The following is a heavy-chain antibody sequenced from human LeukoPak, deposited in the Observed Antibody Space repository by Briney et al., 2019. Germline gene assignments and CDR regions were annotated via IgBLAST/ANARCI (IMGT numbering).Heavy chain of an antibody. CDR1: GGSINDAS. J-gene: IGHJ4*02. D-gene: IGHD3-10*01. Sequence: SETLSLTCTVSGGSINDASWNWIRQPPGQGLEWIGYIYHSGGTNYNPSLKSRVSISLDTSKNQFSLKLSPVTAADTAVYYCARDGTYYRSLDSWGQGTLVTVSS. CDR3: ARDGTYYRSLDS. CDR2: IYHSGGT. V-gene: IGHV4-59*01.